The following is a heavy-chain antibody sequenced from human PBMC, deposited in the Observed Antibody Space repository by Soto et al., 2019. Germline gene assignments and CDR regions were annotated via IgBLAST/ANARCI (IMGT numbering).Heavy chain of an antibody. D-gene: IGHD2-2*02. CDR3: GRVSPTRGGYCSSTGCYKYYLDY. Sequence: SETLSLTCAVYGGSFSGYYWSWIRQPPGKGLEWIGEINHSGSTNYNPSLKSRVTISVDTSKNQFSLKLSSVTAADTAGYYCGRVSPTRGGYCSSTGCYKYYLDYWGQGTLVTVSS. CDR2: INHSGST. V-gene: IGHV4-34*01. CDR1: GGSFSGYY. J-gene: IGHJ4*02.